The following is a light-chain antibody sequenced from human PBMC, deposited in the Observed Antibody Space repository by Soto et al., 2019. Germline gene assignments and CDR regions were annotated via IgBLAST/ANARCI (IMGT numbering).Light chain of an antibody. V-gene: IGKV3-15*01. Sequence: EIVLTQSPATLSVSPGDSATPSCRASQSVNSNLAWYQQQPGQAPRLLIYGASTRATGIPVRFSGSGSGTEFNLTISRLQSEDFAVYYCQQYNNWTGTFGQGTKVDIK. CDR1: QSVNSN. CDR3: QQYNNWTGT. J-gene: IGKJ1*01. CDR2: GAS.